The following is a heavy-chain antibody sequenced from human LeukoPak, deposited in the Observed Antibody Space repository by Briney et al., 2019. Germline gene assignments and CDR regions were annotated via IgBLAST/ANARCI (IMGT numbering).Heavy chain of an antibody. CDR3: AKVKNYYDSSGYCYYFDY. CDR1: GFTFSSYA. Sequence: AGGSLRLSCAASGFTFSSYAMSWVRQAPGKGLEWVSAISGSGGSTYYADSVKGRFTISRDNSKNTLYLQMNSLRAEDTAVYYCAKVKNYYDSSGYCYYFDYWGQGTLVTVSS. CDR2: ISGSGGST. V-gene: IGHV3-23*01. J-gene: IGHJ4*02. D-gene: IGHD3-22*01.